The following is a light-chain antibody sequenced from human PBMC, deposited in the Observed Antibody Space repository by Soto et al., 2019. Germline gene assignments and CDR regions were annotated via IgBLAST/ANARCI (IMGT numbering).Light chain of an antibody. J-gene: IGKJ1*01. V-gene: IGKV3-15*01. CDR3: QQYNNWPAWT. CDR2: GAS. Sequence: TQAAVKRSVARREGATCSSRSSQSVSSNLAWYQQKPGQAPRLLIYGASTMAIGIPARYSGSGSGPEFSLTISRLQSEDSEVYYCQQYNNWPAWTFGQGTKVDIK. CDR1: QSVSSN.